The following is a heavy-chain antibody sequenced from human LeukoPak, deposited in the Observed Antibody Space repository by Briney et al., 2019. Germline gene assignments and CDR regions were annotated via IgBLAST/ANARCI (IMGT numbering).Heavy chain of an antibody. D-gene: IGHD4/OR15-4a*01. CDR1: GFTVSTNS. J-gene: IGHJ4*02. V-gene: IGHV3-53*01. CDR2: IYSGVT. CDR3: ARRAGAYSHPYDY. Sequence: GGSLRLSCAVSGFTVSTNSMSWVRQAPGKGLEWVSFIYSGVTHYSDSVKGRFTISRDNPKNTLYLQMNSLRAEGTAVYYCARRAGAYSHPYDYWGQGTLVTVSS.